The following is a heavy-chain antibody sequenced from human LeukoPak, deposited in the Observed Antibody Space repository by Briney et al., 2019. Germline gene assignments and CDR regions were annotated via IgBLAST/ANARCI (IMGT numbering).Heavy chain of an antibody. J-gene: IGHJ3*02. Sequence: GESLKISCEVYGYSFTTYWLGWVRQMPGKGLEWMGTFNPADSDTRYSPSFQGQVTISVDKSISTAYLQRSSLKASDTAMYYCARHASNSRVAFDIWGQGTMVTVSS. CDR2: FNPADSDT. V-gene: IGHV5-51*01. CDR3: ARHASNSRVAFDI. CDR1: GYSFTTYW. D-gene: IGHD4/OR15-4a*01.